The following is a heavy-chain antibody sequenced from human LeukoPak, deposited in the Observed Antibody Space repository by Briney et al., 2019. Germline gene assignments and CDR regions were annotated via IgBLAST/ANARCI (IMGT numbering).Heavy chain of an antibody. CDR2: ISTSGRT. J-gene: IGHJ1*01. D-gene: IGHD3-9*01. Sequence: SETLSLTCTVSGGSISSGRYYWSWIRQPAGKGLEWIGRISTSGRTDYNPSLKSRVTISVDTSKNQFSLELSSVTAADTAVYYCARGPLNGITEYFQHWGQGTLVTVSS. CDR1: GGSISSGRYY. V-gene: IGHV4-61*02. CDR3: ARGPLNGITEYFQH.